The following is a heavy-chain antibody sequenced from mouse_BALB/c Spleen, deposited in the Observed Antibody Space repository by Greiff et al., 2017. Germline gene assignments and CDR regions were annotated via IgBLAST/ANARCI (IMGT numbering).Heavy chain of an antibody. D-gene: IGHD2-4*01. V-gene: IGHV14-3*02. CDR3: ASFYDYDEGYYFDY. Sequence: EVKLMESGAELVKPGASVKLSCTASGFNIKDTYMHWVKQRPEQGLEWIGRIDPANGNTKYDPKFQGKATITADTSSNTAYLQLSSLTSEDTAVYYCASFYDYDEGYYFDYWGQGTTLTVSS. J-gene: IGHJ2*01. CDR1: GFNIKDTY. CDR2: IDPANGNT.